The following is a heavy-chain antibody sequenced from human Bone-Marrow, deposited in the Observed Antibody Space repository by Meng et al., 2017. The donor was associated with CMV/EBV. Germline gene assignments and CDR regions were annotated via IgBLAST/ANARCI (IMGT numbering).Heavy chain of an antibody. D-gene: IGHD2-2*01. CDR2: ISAYNGNT. CDR1: GYTFTSYG. V-gene: IGHV1-18*01. CDR3: VRDTYCSSTSCYVYYYGMDV. Sequence: ASVKVSCKASGYTFTSYGISWVRQAPGQGLEWMGWISAYNGNTNYAQKLQGRVTMTTDTSTSTAYMELRSLRSDDTAVYYCVRDTYCSSTSCYVYYYGMDVWGQGTTVTVSS. J-gene: IGHJ6*02.